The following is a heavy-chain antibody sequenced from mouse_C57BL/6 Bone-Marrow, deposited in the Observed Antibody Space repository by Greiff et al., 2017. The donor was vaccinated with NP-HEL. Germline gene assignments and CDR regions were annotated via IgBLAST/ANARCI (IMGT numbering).Heavy chain of an antibody. CDR2: IYPGSGST. J-gene: IGHJ2*01. V-gene: IGHV1-55*01. CDR3: ARRGGTGRQLRKRLHFDY. D-gene: IGHD3-2*02. Sequence: QVQLQQPGAELVKPGASVKMSCKASGYTFTSYWITWVKQRPGQGLEWIGDIYPGSGSTNYNEKFKSKATLTVDTSSSTAYMQLSSLTSEDSAVYYCARRGGTGRQLRKRLHFDYWGQGTTLTVSS. CDR1: GYTFTSYW.